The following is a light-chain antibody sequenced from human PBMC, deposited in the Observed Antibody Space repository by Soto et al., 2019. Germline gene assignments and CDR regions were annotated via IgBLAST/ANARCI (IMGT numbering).Light chain of an antibody. Sequence: QSVLTQPPSVSGAPGQRVTISCTGSSSNIGAHYDVHWYQQLPGTAPKLLIYANNNRPAGVPDRFSGSKSGTSASLAITGLQAEDEADYYCQSYDSSPSGYVFGTGTKRTVL. J-gene: IGLJ1*01. CDR2: ANN. CDR3: QSYDSSPSGYV. V-gene: IGLV1-40*01. CDR1: SSNIGAHYD.